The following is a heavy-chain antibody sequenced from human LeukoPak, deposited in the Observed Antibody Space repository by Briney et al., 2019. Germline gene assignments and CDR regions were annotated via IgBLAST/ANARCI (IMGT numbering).Heavy chain of an antibody. CDR1: GFTFSDHY. CDR3: AGGYCSGGTCFTRY. CDR2: SRNKVNSYTT. V-gene: IGHV3-72*01. D-gene: IGHD2-15*01. J-gene: IGHJ4*02. Sequence: GGTLRLSCAASGFTFSDHYMDWDRKAPCKALEFVGRSRNKVNSYTTEYSASVKGRFSISRDDSKNSLFLQMITLKTEDTAVYYCAGGYCSGGTCFTRYWGQGTLVTVS.